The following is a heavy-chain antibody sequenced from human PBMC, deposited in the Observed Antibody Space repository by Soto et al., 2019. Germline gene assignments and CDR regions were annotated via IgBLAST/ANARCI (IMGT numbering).Heavy chain of an antibody. V-gene: IGHV1-8*02. CDR3: ATSPPRVERSGYAGVWFDP. J-gene: IGHJ5*02. D-gene: IGHD5-12*01. CDR1: GYSFTSYD. CDR2: MNPNSGNT. Sequence: QVQLVQSGAEVKKPGASVKVSCKASGYSFTSYDINWVRQAAGQGLEWMGWMNPNSGNTAYAQRFHGRVSITRNTSNTTAYMDLSSLRSEDTAVYYCATSPPRVERSGYAGVWFDPWGQGTLVTVSS.